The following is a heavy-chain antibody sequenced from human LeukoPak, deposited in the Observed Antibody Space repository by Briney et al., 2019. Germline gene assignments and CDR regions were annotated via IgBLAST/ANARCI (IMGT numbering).Heavy chain of an antibody. J-gene: IGHJ4*02. Sequence: GGSLRLSCAASGFTFSNYAMNWVRQAPGKGLEWVSGISSSGGSTYYADSVKGRFTISRDNSKNTLYLQMNSLRAEDTAVYYCAKDRPLSDYWRQGTLVTVSS. CDR1: GFTFSNYA. CDR2: ISSSGGST. CDR3: AKDRPLSDY. V-gene: IGHV3-23*01.